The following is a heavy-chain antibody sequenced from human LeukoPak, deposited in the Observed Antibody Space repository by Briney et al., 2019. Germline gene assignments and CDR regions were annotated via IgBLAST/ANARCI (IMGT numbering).Heavy chain of an antibody. Sequence: KSSETLSLTCAVFGGSFSGYYWSWIRQPPGKGLEWIGEINHSGSTNYNPSLKSRVTISLDMSKTQFSLKLSSVTAADTAVYYCARGYYYGSGSYYTPGYFDYWGQGTLVTVSS. CDR3: ARGYYYGSGSYYTPGYFDY. CDR2: INHSGST. J-gene: IGHJ4*02. D-gene: IGHD3-10*01. V-gene: IGHV4-34*01. CDR1: GGSFSGYY.